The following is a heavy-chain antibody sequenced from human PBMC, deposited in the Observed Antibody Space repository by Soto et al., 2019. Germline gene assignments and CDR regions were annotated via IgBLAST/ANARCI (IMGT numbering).Heavy chain of an antibody. CDR3: ARHLGPPGEWLRDWFDP. J-gene: IGHJ5*02. CDR2: IYYSGST. CDR1: GGSISSYY. V-gene: IGHV4-59*08. D-gene: IGHD5-12*01. Sequence: QVQLQESGPGLVKPSETLSLTCTVSGGSISSYYWSWIRQPPGKGLEWIGYIYYSGSTNYNPSLKSRVTISVDTSKNQFSLKLSSVTAADTAVYYCARHLGPPGEWLRDWFDPWGQGTLVTVSS.